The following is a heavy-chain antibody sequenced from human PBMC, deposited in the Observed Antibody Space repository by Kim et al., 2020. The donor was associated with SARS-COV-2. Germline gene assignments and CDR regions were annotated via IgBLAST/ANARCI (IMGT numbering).Heavy chain of an antibody. CDR3: ARAGIAARIYYYYGMYV. D-gene: IGHD6-6*01. V-gene: IGHV4-59*01. J-gene: IGHJ6*02. Sequence: PRSRVTISVDTSKNQFSLKLSSVTAADTAVYYCARAGIAARIYYYYGMYVWGQGTTVTVSS.